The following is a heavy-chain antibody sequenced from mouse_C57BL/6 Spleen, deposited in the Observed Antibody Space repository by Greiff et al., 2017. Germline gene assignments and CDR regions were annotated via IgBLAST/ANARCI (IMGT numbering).Heavy chain of an antibody. Sequence: VQLQQSGAELARPGASVKLSCKASGYTFTSYGISWVKQRTGQGLEWIGEIYPRSGNTYYNEKFKGKATLTADKSSSTAYMELRSLTSEDSAVYFCARGNGYNYYGYWGQGTTLTVS. CDR3: ARGNGYNYYGY. CDR2: IYPRSGNT. V-gene: IGHV1-81*01. D-gene: IGHD2-2*01. CDR1: GYTFTSYG. J-gene: IGHJ2*01.